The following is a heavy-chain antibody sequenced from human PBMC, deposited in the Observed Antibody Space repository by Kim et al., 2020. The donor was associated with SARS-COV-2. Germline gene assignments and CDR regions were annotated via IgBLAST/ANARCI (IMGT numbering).Heavy chain of an antibody. CDR1: GGSFSGYY. CDR2: INHSGST. Sequence: SETLSLTCAVYGGSFSGYYWSWIRQPPGKGLEWIGEINHSGSTNYNPSLKSRVTISVDTSKNQFSLKLSSVTAADTAVYYCARTQGYCSSTSCQITIFGVVPSLWYFDYWGQGTLVTVSS. V-gene: IGHV4-34*01. CDR3: ARTQGYCSSTSCQITIFGVVPSLWYFDY. D-gene: IGHD2-2*01. J-gene: IGHJ4*02.